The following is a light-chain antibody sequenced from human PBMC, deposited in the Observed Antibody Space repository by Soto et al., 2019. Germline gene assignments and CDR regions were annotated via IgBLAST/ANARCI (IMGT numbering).Light chain of an antibody. Sequence: EIVMTQSPATLSVSPGERATLSCRASQSVSSNLAWYQQKPGQAPRLLIYGASTRATGIPARFSGSGSGTKFTLTFISLQSEDVADYYRHQYNNWTRAFGEGTKEDIK. CDR3: HQYNNWTRA. V-gene: IGKV3-15*01. CDR2: GAS. J-gene: IGKJ1*01. CDR1: QSVSSN.